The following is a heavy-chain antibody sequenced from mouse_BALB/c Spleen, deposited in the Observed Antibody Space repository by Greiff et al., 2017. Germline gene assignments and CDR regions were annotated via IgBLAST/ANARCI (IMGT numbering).Heavy chain of an antibody. J-gene: IGHJ3*01. CDR3: ARGTGRTLAD. V-gene: IGHV5-6-3*01. CDR2: INSNGGST. Sequence: EVKLVESGGGLVQPGGSLKLSCAASGFTFSSYGMSWVRQTPDKRLELVATINSNGGSTYYPDSVKGRFTSSRDNAKNNMYMQMSSLKSEDTAMYYCARGTGRTLADWGQGTLVTVSA. CDR1: GFTFSSYG. D-gene: IGHD4-1*01.